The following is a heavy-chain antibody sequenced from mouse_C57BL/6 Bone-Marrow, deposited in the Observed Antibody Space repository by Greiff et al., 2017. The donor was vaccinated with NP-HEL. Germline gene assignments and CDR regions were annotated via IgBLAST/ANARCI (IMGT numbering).Heavy chain of an antibody. D-gene: IGHD2-1*01. J-gene: IGHJ1*03. CDR3: AIYSDV. CDR2: IDPSDSYT. V-gene: IGHV1-69*01. Sequence: QVQLQQPGAELVMPGASVKLSCKASGYTFTSYWMHWVKQRPGQGLEWIGEIDPSDSYTNYNQKFKGKSTLTVNKSSSTAYMQLCSLTSEDSAVYYCAIYSDVWGTGTTVTVSS. CDR1: GYTFTSYW.